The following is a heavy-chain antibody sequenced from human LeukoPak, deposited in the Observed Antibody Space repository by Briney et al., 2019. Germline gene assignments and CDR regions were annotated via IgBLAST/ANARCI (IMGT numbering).Heavy chain of an antibody. CDR1: GFTFSNYA. CDR3: VKGFVHPTYYFDY. Sequence: PGGSLRLSCAASGFTFSNYAMMWVRQAPGGGVEWVTPITGSGDGTYYADSVRGRFTISRDNSENTLYLQLNSLRADDTAVYFCVKGFVHPTYYFDYWGQGTLVTVSS. V-gene: IGHV3-23*01. CDR2: ITGSGDGT. J-gene: IGHJ4*02. D-gene: IGHD3-10*01.